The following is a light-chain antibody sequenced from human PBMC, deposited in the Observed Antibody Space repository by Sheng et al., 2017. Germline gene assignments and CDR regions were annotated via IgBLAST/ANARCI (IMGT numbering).Light chain of an antibody. CDR1: SSNIGRNY. J-gene: IGLJ3*02. Sequence: QSVLTQPPSASGTPGQRVTISCSGNSSNIGRNYVYWYQQLPGTAPKLLIYSNNQRPSGVPDRFSGSKSGTSASLAISGLRSEDEADYYCAAWDDSLSGRAFGGGTEADRP. CDR2: SNN. CDR3: AAWDDSLSGRA. V-gene: IGLV1-47*02.